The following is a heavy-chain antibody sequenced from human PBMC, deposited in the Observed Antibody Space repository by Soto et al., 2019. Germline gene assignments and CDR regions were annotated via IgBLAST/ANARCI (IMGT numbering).Heavy chain of an antibody. CDR1: GFTFSSYW. Sequence: GGSLRLSCAASGFTFSSYWMRWVRQAPGKGLEWVANIKQDGSEKYYVDSVRGRFTISRDNAKNSLHLQMNSLRAEDTAVYYCARDVSWTEGAFDIWSQGTMVTVSS. V-gene: IGHV3-7*01. CDR3: ARDVSWTEGAFDI. J-gene: IGHJ3*02. CDR2: IKQDGSEK. D-gene: IGHD1-1*01.